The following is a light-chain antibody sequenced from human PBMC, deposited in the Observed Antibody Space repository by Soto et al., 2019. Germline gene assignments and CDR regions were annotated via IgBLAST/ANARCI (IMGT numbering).Light chain of an antibody. CDR3: LQHNAYPYT. J-gene: IGKJ2*01. CDR2: DAS. Sequence: DIQMTQSPSAMSASIGDRVTITCRASQDIAKNLAWFQQKPGKVPKRLIYDASGLQSGVPSRFSGSGSGTEFTLTISSLQPEDFATYYCLQHNAYPYTFGQGTKLEIK. CDR1: QDIAKN. V-gene: IGKV1-17*03.